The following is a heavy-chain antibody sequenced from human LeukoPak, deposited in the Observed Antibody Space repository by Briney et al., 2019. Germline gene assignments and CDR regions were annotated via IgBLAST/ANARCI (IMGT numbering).Heavy chain of an antibody. CDR3: ARVMVRGVNWFDP. V-gene: IGHV3-7*04. Sequence: GSLRLSCAASGFTFSSYWMSWVRQAPGKGLEWVANIKQDGSEKYYVDSVKGRFTISRDNAKNSLYLQMNSLRAEDTAVYYCARVMVRGVNWFDPWGQGTLVTVSS. D-gene: IGHD3-10*01. CDR2: IKQDGSEK. CDR1: GFTFSSYW. J-gene: IGHJ5*02.